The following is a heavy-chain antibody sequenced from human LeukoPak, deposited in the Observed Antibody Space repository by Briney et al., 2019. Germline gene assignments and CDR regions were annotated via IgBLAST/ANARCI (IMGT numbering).Heavy chain of an antibody. J-gene: IGHJ4*02. CDR3: AREYDGSGYYFDY. CDR1: GGTFSSYA. Sequence: ASVKVSCKASGGTFSSYAISWVRQAPGQGLEWMGGIVPIFGTTNYAQNFQGRVTITADESTSTAYMELSSLRSEDTAVYYCAREYDGSGYYFDYWGQGTLVTVSS. D-gene: IGHD3-22*01. V-gene: IGHV1-69*13. CDR2: IVPIFGTT.